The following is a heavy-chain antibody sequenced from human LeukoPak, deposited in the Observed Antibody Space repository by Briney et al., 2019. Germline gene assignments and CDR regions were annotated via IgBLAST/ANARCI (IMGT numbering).Heavy chain of an antibody. D-gene: IGHD6-19*01. CDR3: TQSSGWTEY. CDR2: IYYSGST. V-gene: IGHV4-39*01. Sequence: SETLSLTCTASGGSISSSSYYWGWIRQPPGKGLEWIGSIYYSGSTYYNPSLKSRVTISVDTSKNQFSLKLSSVTAADTAVYYCTQSSGWTEYWGQGTLVTVSS. J-gene: IGHJ4*02. CDR1: GGSISSSSYY.